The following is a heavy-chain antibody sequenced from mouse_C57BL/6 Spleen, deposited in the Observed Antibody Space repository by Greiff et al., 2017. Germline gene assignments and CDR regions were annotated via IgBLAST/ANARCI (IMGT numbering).Heavy chain of an antibody. J-gene: IGHJ4*01. CDR1: GYAFSSSW. V-gene: IGHV1-82*01. Sequence: QVQLQQSGPELVKPGASVKISCKASGYAFSSSWMNWVKQRPGKGLEWIGRIYPGDGDTNYNGKFKGKATLNADKSSSTAYMQLSSLTYEDSAVYFCARRDYIAMDYWGQGTSVTVSS. CDR3: ARRDYIAMDY. CDR2: IYPGDGDT. D-gene: IGHD2-12*01.